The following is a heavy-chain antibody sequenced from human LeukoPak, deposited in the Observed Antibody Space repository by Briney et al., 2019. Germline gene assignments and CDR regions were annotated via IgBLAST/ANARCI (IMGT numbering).Heavy chain of an antibody. J-gene: IGHJ5*02. CDR3: AAYYYDSSGPKEGNWFDP. Sequence: ASVTVSCKASGYTFTSYDINWVRQATGQGLEWMGWMNPNSGNTGYAQKFQGRVTMTRTTSISTAYMELSSLRSEDTAVYYCAAYYYDSSGPKEGNWFDPWGQGTLVTVSS. CDR1: GYTFTSYD. D-gene: IGHD3-22*01. CDR2: MNPNSGNT. V-gene: IGHV1-8*01.